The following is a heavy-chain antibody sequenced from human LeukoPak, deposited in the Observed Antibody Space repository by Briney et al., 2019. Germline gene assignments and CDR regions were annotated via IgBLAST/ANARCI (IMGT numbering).Heavy chain of an antibody. CDR1: GYTFTSYY. D-gene: IGHD3-3*01. CDR2: INPSGGST. V-gene: IGHV1-46*01. Sequence: GASVNVSCKASGYTFTSYYMHWVRQAPGQGLEWMGIINPSGGSTSYAQEFQGRVTMTRDMSTSTVYMELSSLRSEDTAVYYCTIFGVVSARIDPWGQGTLVTVSS. CDR3: TIFGVVSARIDP. J-gene: IGHJ5*02.